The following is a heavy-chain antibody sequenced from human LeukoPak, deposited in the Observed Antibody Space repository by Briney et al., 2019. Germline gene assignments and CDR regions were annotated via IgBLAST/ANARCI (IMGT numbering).Heavy chain of an antibody. Sequence: PGGSLRLSCAASGFTFSSYAMSWVRQAPGKGLEWVSAISGSGGSTYYADSVKGRFTISRDNSKNTLYLQMNSLRAEDTAMYYCARDFTIAAADYYFDNWGQGTLVTVSS. V-gene: IGHV3-23*01. D-gene: IGHD6-13*01. J-gene: IGHJ4*02. CDR1: GFTFSSYA. CDR2: ISGSGGST. CDR3: ARDFTIAAADYYFDN.